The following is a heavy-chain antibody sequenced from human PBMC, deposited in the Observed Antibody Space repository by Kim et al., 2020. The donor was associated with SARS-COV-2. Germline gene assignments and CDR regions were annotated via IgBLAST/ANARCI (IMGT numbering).Heavy chain of an antibody. Sequence: GGSLRLSCAASGFTFSSYAMGWVRQAPGKGLEWVSAISGSGGSTYYADSVKGRFTISRDNSKNTLYLQMNSLRAEDTAVYYCAKPPGMVRGVIIAYYYYGMDVWGQGTTVTVSS. CDR2: ISGSGGST. V-gene: IGHV3-23*01. CDR3: AKPPGMVRGVIIAYYYYGMDV. D-gene: IGHD3-10*01. CDR1: GFTFSSYA. J-gene: IGHJ6*02.